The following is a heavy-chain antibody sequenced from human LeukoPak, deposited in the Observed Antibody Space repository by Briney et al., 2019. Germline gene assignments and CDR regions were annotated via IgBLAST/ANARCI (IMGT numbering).Heavy chain of an antibody. CDR3: ARSNIMITFGGVIVEDYFDY. D-gene: IGHD3-16*02. CDR1: GGSFSGYY. J-gene: IGHJ4*02. CDR2: INHSGST. V-gene: IGHV4-34*01. Sequence: PSETLSLTCAVYGGSFSGYYWSWIRPPPGKGLEWIGEINHSGSTNYNPSLKSRVTISVDTSKNQFSLKLSSVTAADTAVYYCARSNIMITFGGVIVEDYFDYWGQGTLVTVSS.